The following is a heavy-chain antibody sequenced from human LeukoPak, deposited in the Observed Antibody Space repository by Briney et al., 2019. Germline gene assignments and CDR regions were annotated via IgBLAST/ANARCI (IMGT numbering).Heavy chain of an antibody. V-gene: IGHV3-30*01. CDR2: ISYDGSNK. Sequence: GGSLRLSCAASGFTFSSYAMHWVRQAPGKGLERVAEISYDGSNKNYADSVKGRVTISRDNSKNTMYLQMNSLRAEDTAVYYCARVKALDAFDIWGQGTMVTVSS. J-gene: IGHJ3*02. CDR3: ARVKALDAFDI. CDR1: GFTFSSYA.